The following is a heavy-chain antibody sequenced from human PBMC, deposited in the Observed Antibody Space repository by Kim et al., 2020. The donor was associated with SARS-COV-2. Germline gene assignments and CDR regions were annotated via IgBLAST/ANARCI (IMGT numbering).Heavy chain of an antibody. J-gene: IGHJ6*02. CDR3: ATGGYYDSSDYGMDV. D-gene: IGHD3-22*01. Sequence: DSVKGRFTISRDNAKNSLYLQMNSLRAEDTAVYYCATGGYYDSSDYGMDVWGQGTTVTVSS. V-gene: IGHV3-48*03.